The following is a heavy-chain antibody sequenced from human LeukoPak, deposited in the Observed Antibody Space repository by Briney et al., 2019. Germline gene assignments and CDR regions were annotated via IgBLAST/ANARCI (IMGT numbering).Heavy chain of an antibody. Sequence: PGGSLRLSCAASGFTFSSYPMNWVRQAPGKGLGWVSAISGNGGSTYYADSVKGRFTISRDNSKNTLYLQMNSLRAEDTALYYCARRYCGGGTCYPIVFWGQGTLVTVSS. J-gene: IGHJ4*02. V-gene: IGHV3-23*01. CDR3: ARRYCGGGTCYPIVF. CDR1: GFTFSSYP. CDR2: ISGNGGST. D-gene: IGHD2-15*01.